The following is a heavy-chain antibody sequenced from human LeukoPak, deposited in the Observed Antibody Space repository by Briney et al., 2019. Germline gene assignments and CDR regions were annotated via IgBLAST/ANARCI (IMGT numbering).Heavy chain of an antibody. CDR2: IYSGGST. CDR3: ARGVVATISNWFDP. D-gene: IGHD5-12*01. CDR1: GFTVSSNY. V-gene: IGHV3-66*01. Sequence: PGGSLRLSCAASGFTVSSNYMSWVRQAPGKGLEWVSVIYSGGSTYYADSVKGRFTISRDTSKNTLYLQMNSLRAEDTAVYYCARGVVATISNWFDPWGQGTLVTVSS. J-gene: IGHJ5*02.